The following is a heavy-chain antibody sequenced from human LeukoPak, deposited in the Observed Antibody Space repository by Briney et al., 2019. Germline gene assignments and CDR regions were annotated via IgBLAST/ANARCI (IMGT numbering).Heavy chain of an antibody. D-gene: IGHD6-19*01. V-gene: IGHV3-74*01. J-gene: IGHJ4*02. Sequence: PGGSLRLSCAASGFTFSSYWLHWVRQGLGKGHVWVSYINSDGSSTNYADSVRGRFTISRDNAKSTLYLQMNSLRAEDTAVYYCARVAASSGGHFDYWGQGTLVTVSS. CDR1: GFTFSSYW. CDR3: ARVAASSGGHFDY. CDR2: INSDGSST.